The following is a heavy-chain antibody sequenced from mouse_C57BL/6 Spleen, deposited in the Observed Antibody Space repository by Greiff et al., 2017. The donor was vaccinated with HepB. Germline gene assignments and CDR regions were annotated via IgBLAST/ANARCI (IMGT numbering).Heavy chain of an antibody. CDR2: INPGSGGT. Sequence: VQLQQSGAELVRPGTSVKVSCKASGYAFTNYLIEWVKQRPGQGLEWIGVINPGSGGTNYNEKFKGKATLTADKSSSTAYMQLSSLTSEDSAVYFCARSGEIGHFDVWGTGTTVTVSS. CDR3: ARSGEIGHFDV. CDR1: GYAFTNYL. J-gene: IGHJ1*03. D-gene: IGHD3-1*01. V-gene: IGHV1-54*01.